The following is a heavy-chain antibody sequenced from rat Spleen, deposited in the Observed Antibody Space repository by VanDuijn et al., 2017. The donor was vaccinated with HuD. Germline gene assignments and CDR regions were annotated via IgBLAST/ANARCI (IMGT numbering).Heavy chain of an antibody. CDR2: ISYSGST. J-gene: IGHJ2*01. D-gene: IGHD1-8*01. Sequence: EVQLQESGPGLVKPSQSLSLTCSVTGYSITSYYWGWIRKFPGNKMEWIGHISYSGSTSYNPSLKSRISITRDTSKNQFFLQLNSVTTEDTAMYFCARSGLTTVGVPFDYWGQGVMVTVSS. CDR3: ARSGLTTVGVPFDY. CDR1: GYSITSYY. V-gene: IGHV3-1*01.